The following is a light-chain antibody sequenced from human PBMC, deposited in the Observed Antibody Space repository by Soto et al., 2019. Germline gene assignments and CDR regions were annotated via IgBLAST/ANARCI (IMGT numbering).Light chain of an antibody. CDR3: QPFGSSPGFT. Sequence: EIVLTQSPGTLSLSPGERATLSCRASQSINNRYLAWYQQKPGQAPRLLIYAASSRATGIPDRFSGSGSGTDFPLTISRLEPEGFAVYYCQPFGSSPGFTFGPGTKVDIK. CDR2: AAS. J-gene: IGKJ3*01. V-gene: IGKV3-20*01. CDR1: QSINNRY.